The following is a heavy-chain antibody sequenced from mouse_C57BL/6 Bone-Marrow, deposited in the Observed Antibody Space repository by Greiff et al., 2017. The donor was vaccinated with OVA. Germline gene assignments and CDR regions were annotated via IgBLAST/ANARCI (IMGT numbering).Heavy chain of an antibody. V-gene: IGHV1-50*01. CDR3: ARSGAY. CDR1: GYTFTSYW. J-gene: IGHJ2*01. CDR2: IDPSDSDT. D-gene: IGHD3-1*01. Sequence: VQLQQPGAELVKPGASVKLSCKASGYTFTSYWMQWVKQRPGQGLEWIGEIDPSDSDTNYNQKFTGKATLTVDTSSSTAYMQLSSLTSEDSAVYYCARSGAYWGQGTTLTVSS.